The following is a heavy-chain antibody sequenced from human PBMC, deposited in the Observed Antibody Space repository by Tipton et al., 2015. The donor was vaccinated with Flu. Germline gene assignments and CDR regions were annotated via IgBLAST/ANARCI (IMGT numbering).Heavy chain of an antibody. J-gene: IGHJ4*02. Sequence: GSLRLSCAASGFTFSTYWMSWVRQAPGKGLEWVANINQGGGQKYYVDSVKGRFTISRDNAKNSLHLQMNSLRAEDTAVYYCARTRGGSCTSTSCYADYFDYWGQGTLVTVSS. CDR3: ARTRGGSCTSTSCYADYFDY. D-gene: IGHD2-2*01. CDR1: GFTFSTYW. V-gene: IGHV3-7*01. CDR2: INQGGGQK.